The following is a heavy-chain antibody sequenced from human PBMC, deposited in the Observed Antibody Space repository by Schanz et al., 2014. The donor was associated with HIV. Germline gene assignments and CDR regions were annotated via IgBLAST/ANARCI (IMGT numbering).Heavy chain of an antibody. J-gene: IGHJ4*02. CDR3: ANEEVPNDY. CDR1: GFTFSDYY. Sequence: VQLVESGGGLVKPGGSLRLSCAASGFTFSDYYMGWIRQAPGKGPEWVAIIGYDGTNKYYADSVKGRFTVSRDNSKNTNTLYLQMNSLRAEDTAVYYCANEEVPNDYWGQGTLVTVS. CDR2: IGYDGTNK. V-gene: IGHV3-33*03.